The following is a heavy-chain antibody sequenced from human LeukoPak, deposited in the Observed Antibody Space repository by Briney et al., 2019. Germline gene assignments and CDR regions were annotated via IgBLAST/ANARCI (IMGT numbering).Heavy chain of an antibody. CDR3: ARRFLEWLSEARFDP. J-gene: IGHJ5*02. CDR2: INPNSGGT. Sequence: ASVKVSCKASGYTFTGYYMHWVRQAPGQGLEWMGWINPNSGGTNYAQKFQGRVTMTRDTSISTAYMELSRLRSDDTAVYHCARRFLEWLSEARFDPWGQGTLVTVSS. CDR1: GYTFTGYY. V-gene: IGHV1-2*02. D-gene: IGHD3-3*01.